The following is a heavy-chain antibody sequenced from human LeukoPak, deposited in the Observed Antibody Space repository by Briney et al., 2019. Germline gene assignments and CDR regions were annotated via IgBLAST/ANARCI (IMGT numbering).Heavy chain of an antibody. CDR1: GFTFSSYS. Sequence: GGSLRLSCAASGFTFSSYSMNWVRQAPGKGLEWVSSISSSSSYIYHADSVKGRFTISRDNAKNSLYLQMNSLRAEDTAVYYCASHHFDYWGQGTLVTVSS. J-gene: IGHJ4*02. V-gene: IGHV3-21*01. CDR3: ASHHFDY. CDR2: ISSSSSYI.